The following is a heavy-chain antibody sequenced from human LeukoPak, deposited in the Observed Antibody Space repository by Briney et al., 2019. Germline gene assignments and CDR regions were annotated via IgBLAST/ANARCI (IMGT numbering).Heavy chain of an antibody. CDR2: IYPGDSDT. CDR3: ASLEYCPSSTCSGAFDI. D-gene: IGHD2/OR15-2a*01. Sequence: GESLKISCKGSGYSFTSYWIGWVRQMPGKGLEWMGIIYPGDSDTRYSPSFQGQVTISADKSISTAYLQWSSLKASDTAMYYCASLEYCPSSTCSGAFDIWGQGTMVTVSS. V-gene: IGHV5-51*01. J-gene: IGHJ3*02. CDR1: GYSFTSYW.